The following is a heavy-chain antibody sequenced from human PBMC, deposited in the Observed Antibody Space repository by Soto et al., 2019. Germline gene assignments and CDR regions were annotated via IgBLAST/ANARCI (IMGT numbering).Heavy chain of an antibody. Sequence: SETLSLTCAVYGGSFSGYYWSWIRQPPGKGLEWIGEINHSGSTNYNPSLKSRVTISVDTSKNQFSLKLSSVTAADTAVYYCARAKGIAVAGKNWFDPWGQGTLVTVSS. CDR3: ARAKGIAVAGKNWFDP. J-gene: IGHJ5*02. V-gene: IGHV4-34*01. D-gene: IGHD6-19*01. CDR1: GGSFSGYY. CDR2: INHSGST.